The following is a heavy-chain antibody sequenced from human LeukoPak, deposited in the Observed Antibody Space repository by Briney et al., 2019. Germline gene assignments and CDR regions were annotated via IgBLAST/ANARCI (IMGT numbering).Heavy chain of an antibody. Sequence: GGSLRLSCAASGFTFSSYAMHWVRQAPGKGLEWVAVISYDGSNKYYADSVKGRFTISRDNSKNTLYLQMNSLRAEDTAIYYCAKDGSGCSGGSCYQNFDYWGQGTLVTVSS. CDR2: ISYDGSNK. J-gene: IGHJ4*02. CDR3: AKDGSGCSGGSCYQNFDY. CDR1: GFTFSSYA. V-gene: IGHV3-30*04. D-gene: IGHD2-15*01.